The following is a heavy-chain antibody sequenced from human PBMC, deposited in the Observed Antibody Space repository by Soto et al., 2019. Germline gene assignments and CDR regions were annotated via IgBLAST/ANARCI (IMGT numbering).Heavy chain of an antibody. D-gene: IGHD6-6*01. CDR2: INHSGST. V-gene: IGHV4-34*01. Sequence: ESMSPTCALDAPSFSSYYSSCVRQPPGKGVEWSGKINHSGSTNYKQSLKSRVTISVDTSKNQASLKLSCVTAADTAVYYCARDPASRADGNFDYWGQGTLVTVSS. CDR3: ARDPASRADGNFDY. CDR1: APSFSSYY. J-gene: IGHJ4*02.